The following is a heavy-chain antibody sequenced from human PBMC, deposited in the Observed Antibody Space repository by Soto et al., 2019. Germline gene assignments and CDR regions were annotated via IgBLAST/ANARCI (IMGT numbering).Heavy chain of an antibody. V-gene: IGHV3-23*01. J-gene: IGHJ4*02. CDR1: GFTFSSYA. Sequence: EVQLLESGGGLVQPGGSLRLSCAASGFTFSSYAMSWVRQAPGKGLEWVSAISGSGGSTYYADSVKGRFTISRDNCKNRRYTQRNRLRAQDTAVYYCAIRQAYFDYSGQGTMVTVSS. CDR3: AIRQAYFDY. CDR2: ISGSGGST. D-gene: IGHD4-17*01.